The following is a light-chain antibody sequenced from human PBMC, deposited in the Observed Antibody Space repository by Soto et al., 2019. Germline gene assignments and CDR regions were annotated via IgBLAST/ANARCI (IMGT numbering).Light chain of an antibody. V-gene: IGKV1-39*01. CDR1: QNINTY. J-gene: IGKJ1*01. CDR3: QQYDSHST. Sequence: DIQMTQSPYSLAAAVGDRFTIACRASQNINTYLNWYQQKPGKAPKILIYAASSLQSGVPSRFTGSGSGTVFTLTISSLHPDDFATYYCQQYDSHSTFGQGTKVDIK. CDR2: AAS.